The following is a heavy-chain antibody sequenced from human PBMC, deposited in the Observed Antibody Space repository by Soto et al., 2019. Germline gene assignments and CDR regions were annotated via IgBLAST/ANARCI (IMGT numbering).Heavy chain of an antibody. J-gene: IGHJ6*02. CDR3: AREGLVLVPTTVNSDYYYYAIDV. Sequence: GASVKVSCKASGGTFSSYTIRWVRQAPGQGLEWMGRIIPILGIANYAQKFQGRVTITADESTNTAYMELSSLRSEDTAVYYCAREGLVLVPTTVNSDYYYYAIDVWGQGTTVTSP. CDR2: IIPILGIA. V-gene: IGHV1-69*04. CDR1: GGTFSSYT. D-gene: IGHD2-2*01.